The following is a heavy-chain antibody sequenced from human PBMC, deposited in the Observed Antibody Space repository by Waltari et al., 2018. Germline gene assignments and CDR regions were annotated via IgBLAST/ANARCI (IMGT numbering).Heavy chain of an antibody. Sequence: QVQLQQWGAGLLKPSETLSLSCAVYGGSFSSYYWSWLHQSPRTGLEWIGEITHRGSTNANPSLKSRVTISVDTSKNQVSLRLRSVTAADTAVYYCARGGWFGRGNDAFDIWGQGTTVTVSS. V-gene: IGHV4-34*01. J-gene: IGHJ3*02. CDR3: ARGGWFGRGNDAFDI. CDR2: ITHRGST. D-gene: IGHD3-10*01. CDR1: GGSFSSYY.